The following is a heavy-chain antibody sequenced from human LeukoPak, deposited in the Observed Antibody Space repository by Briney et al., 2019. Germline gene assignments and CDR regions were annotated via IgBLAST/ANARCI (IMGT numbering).Heavy chain of an antibody. Sequence: GASVKVSCKASGYIFTGYYMHWVRQAPGQGLEWMGRINPNSGGTNYAQKFQGRVTMTRDTSISTAYMELSRLRSDDTAVYYCARELPGGADAFDIWGQGTMVTVSS. CDR2: INPNSGGT. CDR3: ARELPGGADAFDI. CDR1: GYIFTGYY. D-gene: IGHD3-10*01. J-gene: IGHJ3*02. V-gene: IGHV1-2*06.